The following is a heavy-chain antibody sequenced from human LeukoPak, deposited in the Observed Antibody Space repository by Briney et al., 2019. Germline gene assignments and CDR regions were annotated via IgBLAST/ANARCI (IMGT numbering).Heavy chain of an antibody. CDR2: IKQDGSDK. Sequence: PGDSLRLSCAASGFTFTKYWMTWVRQAPGKGLEWVGNIKQDGSDKNYMDSVKGRFTISRDNTKNSVYLQMSSLRAEDTAVCYCAREVWGPEYWGQGTLVTVSS. D-gene: IGHD1-14*01. J-gene: IGHJ4*02. V-gene: IGHV3-7*01. CDR3: AREVWGPEY. CDR1: GFTFTKYW.